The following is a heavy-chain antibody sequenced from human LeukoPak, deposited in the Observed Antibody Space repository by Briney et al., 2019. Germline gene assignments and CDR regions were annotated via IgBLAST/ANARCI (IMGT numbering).Heavy chain of an antibody. CDR2: IYHSGST. D-gene: IGHD6-6*01. CDR3: ARVRPRLGMDV. CDR1: GGSISSGGYS. Sequence: SQTLSLTCTVSGGSISSGGYSWSWIRQPPGKGLEWIGYIYHSGSTYYNPSLKSRVTISVDRSKNQFSLKLSSVTAADTAVYYCARVRPRLGMDVWGQGTTVTVSS. J-gene: IGHJ6*02. V-gene: IGHV4-30-2*01.